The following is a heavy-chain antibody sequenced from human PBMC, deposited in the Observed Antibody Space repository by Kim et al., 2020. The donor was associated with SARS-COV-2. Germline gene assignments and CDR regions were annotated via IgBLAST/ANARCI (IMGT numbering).Heavy chain of an antibody. J-gene: IGHJ4*02. CDR3: ASLAAAGSFDY. Sequence: IYYADTVKGRFTLSRDNAKNSLYQQMNSLRAEDTAVYYCASLAAAGSFDYWGQGTLVTVSS. V-gene: IGHV3-48*01. D-gene: IGHD6-13*01. CDR2: I.